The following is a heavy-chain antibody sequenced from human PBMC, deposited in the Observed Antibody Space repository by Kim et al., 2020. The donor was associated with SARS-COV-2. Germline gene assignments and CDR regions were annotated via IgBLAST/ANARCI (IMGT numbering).Heavy chain of an antibody. V-gene: IGHV3-23*01. J-gene: IGHJ4*02. D-gene: IGHD3-10*01. Sequence: GGSLRLSCAASGFDFRMFPMIWVRQAPGKGLEWVSSISDDSVGTHYADSVKGRFTISRDNSKNTLYLQMNSLRVEDTAVYYCAKDLWGGSVDAVDYWGQGTLVTASS. CDR3: AKDLWGGSVDAVDY. CDR2: ISDDSVGT. CDR1: GFDFRMFP.